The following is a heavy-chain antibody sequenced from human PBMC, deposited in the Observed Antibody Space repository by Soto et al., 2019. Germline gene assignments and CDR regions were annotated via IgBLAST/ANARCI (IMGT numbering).Heavy chain of an antibody. CDR1: GLPFSSYG. Sequence: QVQLVESGGGVVQPGRSLRLSCAASGLPFSSYGMRWVRQAPGKGLECVAIIPHDGSYKYHVDSVKGRFTISRDNSKNTLYLQMDSLRPEDTAVYYCGALNYGGDDCWGQGTLVTVSS. J-gene: IGHJ4*02. CDR2: IPHDGSYK. CDR3: GALNYGGDDC. V-gene: IGHV3-30*03. D-gene: IGHD4-17*01.